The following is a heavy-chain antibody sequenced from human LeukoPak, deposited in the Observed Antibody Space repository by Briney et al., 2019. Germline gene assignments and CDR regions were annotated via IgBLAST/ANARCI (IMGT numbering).Heavy chain of an antibody. CDR2: ISGSGGST. J-gene: IGHJ4*02. V-gene: IGHV3-23*01. CDR1: GFTFSSYA. D-gene: IGHD1-26*01. CDR3: VSPTPGTGIVGATGENY. Sequence: GGSLRLSCAASGFTFSSYAMSWVRQAPGKGLEWVSAISGSGGSTYYADSVKGRFTISRDNSKNTLYLQMNSLRAEDTAVYYCVSPTPGTGIVGATGENYWGQGTLVTVSS.